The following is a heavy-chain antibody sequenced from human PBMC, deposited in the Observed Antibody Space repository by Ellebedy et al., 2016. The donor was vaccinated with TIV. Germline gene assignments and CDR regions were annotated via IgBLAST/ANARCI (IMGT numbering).Heavy chain of an antibody. CDR1: GYTFTGYY. Sequence: APVKVSCKASGYTFTGYYTHWVRQAPGQGLEWMGWINPNSGGTNYAQKFQGWVTMTRDTSISTAYMELSRLRSDDTAVYYCARIAVAGTDGAFDIWGQGTMVTVSS. V-gene: IGHV1-2*04. CDR3: ARIAVAGTDGAFDI. CDR2: INPNSGGT. D-gene: IGHD6-19*01. J-gene: IGHJ3*02.